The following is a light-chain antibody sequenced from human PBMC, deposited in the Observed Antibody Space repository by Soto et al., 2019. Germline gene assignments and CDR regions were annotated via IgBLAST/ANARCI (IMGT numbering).Light chain of an antibody. CDR1: QSVSSRS. CDR3: QQRSNWPPVFT. J-gene: IGKJ5*01. CDR2: DAS. V-gene: IGKV3D-20*02. Sequence: EIVLTQSPGTLSLSPGERATLSCRAGQSVSSRSLAWYQQKPGQAPRLLISDASNRAADIPDRFSGSGSGTDFTLIISSLEPEDSAVYYCQQRSNWPPVFTFGQGTRLEIK.